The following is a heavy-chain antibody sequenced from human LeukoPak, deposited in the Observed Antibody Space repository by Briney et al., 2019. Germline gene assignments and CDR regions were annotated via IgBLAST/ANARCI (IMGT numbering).Heavy chain of an antibody. CDR2: IYSGGST. CDR3: ARAPSWGDFDY. D-gene: IGHD2-2*01. J-gene: IGHJ4*02. Sequence: PGGSLRLSCAASGFTLSSNYMSWVRQAPGKGLEWVSVIYSGGSTYYADSVKGRFTISRDNSKNTLYLQMNSLRAEDTAVYYCARAPSWGDFDYWGQGTLVTVSS. CDR1: GFTLSSNY. V-gene: IGHV3-53*01.